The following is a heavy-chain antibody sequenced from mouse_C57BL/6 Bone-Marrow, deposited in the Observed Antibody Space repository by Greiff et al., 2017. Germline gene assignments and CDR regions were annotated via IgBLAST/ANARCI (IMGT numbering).Heavy chain of an antibody. D-gene: IGHD2-3*01. CDR3: ARDGYYVFAY. V-gene: IGHV3-6*01. J-gene: IGHJ3*01. Sequence: ESGPGLVKPSQSLSLTCSVTGYSITSGYYWNWIRQFPGNKLEWMGYISYDGSTDYNPSLKNRTSITHDTSKNQFFLKLNSVTTEDTATYYCARDGYYVFAYWGQGTLVTVSA. CDR1: GYSITSGYY. CDR2: ISYDGST.